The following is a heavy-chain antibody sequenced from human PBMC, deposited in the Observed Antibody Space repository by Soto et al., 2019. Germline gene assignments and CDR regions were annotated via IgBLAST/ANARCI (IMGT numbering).Heavy chain of an antibody. CDR1: GLIFSASY. V-gene: IGHV3-11*01. CDR3: ARTDGAGSWGHFDY. Sequence: QVQLVESGGGLVKPGGSLRLSCAASGLIFSASYMSWIRQAPGKGPEWVAYITKDFNAFYADSVRGRFNVSRDNAKNSLYLQMNSLRTEDTAIYYCARTDGAGSWGHFDYWGQGVLVSVSS. CDR2: ITKDFNA. J-gene: IGHJ4*02. D-gene: IGHD3-10*01.